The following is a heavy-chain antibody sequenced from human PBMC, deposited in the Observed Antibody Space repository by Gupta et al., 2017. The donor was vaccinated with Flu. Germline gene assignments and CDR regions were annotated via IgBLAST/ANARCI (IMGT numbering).Heavy chain of an antibody. D-gene: IGHD6-13*01. CDR1: GFTFDDYA. Sequence: EVQLVESGGGLVQPGWSLRLSCAASGFTFDDYAMHWVRQAPGKGLEWVSGISWNSDTIGYADSVKGRFTLSRDTAKNSLYLQMNSLRPEDTALYYCVKDRGYTWDAIDFWGQGTMVTVSA. CDR3: VKDRGYTWDAIDF. J-gene: IGHJ3*01. CDR2: ISWNSDTI. V-gene: IGHV3-9*01.